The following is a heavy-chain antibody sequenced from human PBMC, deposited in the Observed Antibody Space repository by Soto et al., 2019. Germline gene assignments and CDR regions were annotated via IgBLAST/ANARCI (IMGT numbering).Heavy chain of an antibody. CDR3: NRDPPPYYDFWSGYYTPNWFDP. CDR1: GGTFSSYA. D-gene: IGHD3-3*01. Sequence: QVQLVQSGAEVKKPGSSVKVSCKASGGTFSSYAISWVRQAPGQGLEWMGGIIPIFGTANYAQKFQGRVTITAEKSTSKAYMGLCGVSYWDTAVYYCNRDPPPYYDFWSGYYTPNWFDPWGQGTLVTVSS. J-gene: IGHJ5*02. CDR2: IIPIFGTA. V-gene: IGHV1-69*06.